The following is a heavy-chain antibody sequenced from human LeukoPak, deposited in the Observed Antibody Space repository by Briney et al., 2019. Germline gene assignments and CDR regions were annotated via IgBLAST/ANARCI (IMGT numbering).Heavy chain of an antibody. J-gene: IGHJ4*02. CDR1: GFTFSNAW. D-gene: IGHD2-2*01. CDR3: TTDSRYCSSTSCPPLDY. Sequence: NSGGSLRLSCAASGFTFSNAWMSWVRQAPGKGLEWVGRIKSKTDGGTTDYAAPVKGRFTISRDDSKNTLYLQMNSLKTEDTAVYYCTTDSRYCSSTSCPPLDYWGQGTLVTVSS. V-gene: IGHV3-15*01. CDR2: IKSKTDGGTT.